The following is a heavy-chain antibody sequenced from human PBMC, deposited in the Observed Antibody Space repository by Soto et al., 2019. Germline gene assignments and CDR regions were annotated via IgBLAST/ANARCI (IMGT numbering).Heavy chain of an antibody. CDR1: GFTFSNYA. J-gene: IGHJ4*02. D-gene: IGHD6-13*01. Sequence: QVQLVESGGGVVQPGRSLRLSCAASGFTFSNYAMHWVRQAPGKGLEWVAVIWYDGSNKYYADSVKGRFTISRDNAKNTMYLKMNSLRAEDTAVYYCAHLHPSIAANYWGQGTLVTVSS. CDR2: IWYDGSNK. V-gene: IGHV3-33*01. CDR3: AHLHPSIAANY.